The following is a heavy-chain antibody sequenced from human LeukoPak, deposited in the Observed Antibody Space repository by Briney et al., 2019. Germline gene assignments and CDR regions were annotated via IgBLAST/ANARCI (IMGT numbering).Heavy chain of an antibody. V-gene: IGHV3-48*04. Sequence: PGGSLRLSCAASGFTFSSYSMNWVRQAPGKGLEWVSSISSSGSTIYYADSVKGRFTISRDNAKNSLYLQMNSLRAEDTAVYYCARERMREWLLQHDAFDIWGQGTMVTVSS. CDR1: GFTFSSYS. CDR3: ARERMREWLLQHDAFDI. CDR2: ISSSGSTI. D-gene: IGHD3-3*01. J-gene: IGHJ3*02.